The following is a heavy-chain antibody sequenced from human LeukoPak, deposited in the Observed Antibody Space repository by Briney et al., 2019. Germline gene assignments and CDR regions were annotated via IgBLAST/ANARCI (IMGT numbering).Heavy chain of an antibody. CDR2: INHSGST. J-gene: IGHJ4*02. CDR3: ARMGDILTGYYGSFDY. Sequence: SETLSLTCAVYGGSFSGYYWSWIRQPPGKGLEWIGEINHSGSTNYNPSLKSRVTISVDTSKNQFSLKLSSVTAADTAVYYCARMGDILTGYYGSFDYWGQGTLVTVSS. D-gene: IGHD3-9*01. V-gene: IGHV4-34*01. CDR1: GGSFSGYY.